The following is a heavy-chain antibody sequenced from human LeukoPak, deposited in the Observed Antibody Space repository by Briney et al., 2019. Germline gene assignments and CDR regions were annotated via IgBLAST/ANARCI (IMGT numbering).Heavy chain of an antibody. D-gene: IGHD3-3*01. V-gene: IGHV1-18*01. CDR1: GYTFTSYG. CDR3: ARDLLSKDFWSGYSSYYFDY. J-gene: IGHJ4*02. CDR2: ISAYNGNT. Sequence: ASVKVSCKASGYTFTSYGISWVRQAPGQGLEWMGWISAYNGNTNYAQKFQGRVTMTRDMSTSTVYMELSSLRSEDTAVYYCARDLLSKDFWSGYSSYYFDYWGQGTLVTVSS.